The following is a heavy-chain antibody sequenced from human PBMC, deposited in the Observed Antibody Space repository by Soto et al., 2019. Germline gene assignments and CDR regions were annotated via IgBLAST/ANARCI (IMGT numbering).Heavy chain of an antibody. CDR2: IWYDGSNK. CDR1: GFTFSSYG. CDR3: ATLAGTSRGGWDY. V-gene: IGHV3-33*01. Sequence: QVQLVESGGGVVQPGRSLRLSCAASGFTFSSYGMHWVRQAPGKGLEWVAVIWYDGSNKYYAESVKGRFTISRDNSKNTRYLQMNSLRAEDTAVYYCATLAGTSRGGWDYWGQGTLVTVSS. J-gene: IGHJ4*02. D-gene: IGHD6-19*01.